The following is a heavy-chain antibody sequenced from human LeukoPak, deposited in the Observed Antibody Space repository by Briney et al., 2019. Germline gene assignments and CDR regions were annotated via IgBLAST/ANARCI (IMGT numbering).Heavy chain of an antibody. J-gene: IGHJ1*01. D-gene: IGHD3-22*01. Sequence: NPPETLSLTCSVSGDSVSRSDSYWDWIRQPPGKGLPWIGTIYYSGRTYYSPSLKSRVTMSVDTSNNQFSLNLRSVTAADTAVYYCARRRYYDGSGYLEWGQGTLFSVSS. V-gene: IGHV4-39*01. CDR3: ARRRYYDGSGYLE. CDR1: GDSVSRSDSY. CDR2: IYYSGRT.